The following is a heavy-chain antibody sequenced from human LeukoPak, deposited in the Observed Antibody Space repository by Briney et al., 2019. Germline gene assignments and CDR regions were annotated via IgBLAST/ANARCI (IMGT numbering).Heavy chain of an antibody. Sequence: GGSLRLSCAASGFTFSSYSMNWVRQAPGKGLEWVAVISYDGSNKYYADSVKGRFTISRDNSKNTLYLQLNSLRAEDTAVYYCAKAQTTVTPIIDYWGQGNLVTVSS. CDR3: AKAQTTVTPIIDY. CDR2: ISYDGSNK. J-gene: IGHJ4*02. V-gene: IGHV3-30*18. CDR1: GFTFSSYS. D-gene: IGHD4-17*01.